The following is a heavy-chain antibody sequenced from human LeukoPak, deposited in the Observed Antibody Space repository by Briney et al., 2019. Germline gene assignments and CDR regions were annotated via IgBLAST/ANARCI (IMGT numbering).Heavy chain of an antibody. CDR1: GGSISSYY. CDR3: ARGTDYHGYQFRGFDY. Sequence: SETLSLTCTVSGGSISSYYWSWIRQPPGKGLEWIGEINHSGSTNYNPSLKSRVTISVDTSKNQFSLKLTSVTAEDTAVYYCARGTDYHGYQFRGFDYWGQGTLVTVSS. J-gene: IGHJ4*02. CDR2: INHSGST. D-gene: IGHD3-10*01. V-gene: IGHV4-34*01.